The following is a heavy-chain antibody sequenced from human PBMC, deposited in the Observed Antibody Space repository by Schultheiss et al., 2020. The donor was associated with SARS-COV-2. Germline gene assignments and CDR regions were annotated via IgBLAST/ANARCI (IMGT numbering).Heavy chain of an antibody. J-gene: IGHJ4*02. CDR3: ARLGDTAVAVEPY. CDR1: GFTFSSYW. V-gene: IGHV4-59*08. CDR2: IYYSGST. D-gene: IGHD5-18*01. Sequence: GSLRLSCAASGFTFSSYWMSWVRQAPGKGLEWIGYIYYSGSTYYNPSLKSRVTISVDTSKNQFSLKLSSVTAADTAVYYCARLGDTAVAVEPYWGQGTLVTVSS.